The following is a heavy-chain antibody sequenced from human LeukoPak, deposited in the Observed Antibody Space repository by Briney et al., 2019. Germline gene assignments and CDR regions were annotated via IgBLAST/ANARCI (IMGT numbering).Heavy chain of an antibody. V-gene: IGHV3-72*01. J-gene: IGHJ4*02. Sequence: PGGSPGLPCAASGFTFSDHYMDWVRQAPGKGLEWVGRIRKKAYSYTTEYAASVKGRFTISRDDSKNSLYLQMNSLKTEDTAVYYCAKVHCSGGSCYSGDYWGQKIVVPVFS. D-gene: IGHD2-15*01. CDR2: IRKKAYSYTT. CDR3: AKVHCSGGSCYSGDY. CDR1: GFTFSDHY.